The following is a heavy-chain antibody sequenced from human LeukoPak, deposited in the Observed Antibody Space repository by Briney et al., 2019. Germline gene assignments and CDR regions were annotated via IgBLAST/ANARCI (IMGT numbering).Heavy chain of an antibody. CDR2: ISGSGGSR. J-gene: IGHJ4*02. D-gene: IGHD3-22*01. Sequence: PGGSLRLSCAASGFIFSSYAMSWVRQAPGKGLEWVSGISGSGGSRYYADSVKGRFTISRDNSKSTLYLQMNSLRAEDTAVYYCARHTPHYDSSGYPDYWGQGTLVTVSS. CDR3: ARHTPHYDSSGYPDY. CDR1: GFIFSSYA. V-gene: IGHV3-23*01.